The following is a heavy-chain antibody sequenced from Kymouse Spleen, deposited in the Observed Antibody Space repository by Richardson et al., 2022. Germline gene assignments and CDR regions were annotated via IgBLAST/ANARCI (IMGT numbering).Heavy chain of an antibody. CDR3: AKGGELWFGELLDWYFDL. J-gene: IGHJ2*01. V-gene: IGHV3-23*04. CDR2: ISGSGGST. D-gene: IGHD3-10*01. Sequence: EVQLVESGGGLVQPGGSLRLSCAASGFTFSSYAMSWVRQAPGKGLEWVSAISGSGGSTYYADSVKGRFTISRDNSKNTLYLQMNSLRAEDTAVYYCAKGGELWFGELLDWYFDLWGRGTLVTVSS. CDR1: GFTFSSYA.